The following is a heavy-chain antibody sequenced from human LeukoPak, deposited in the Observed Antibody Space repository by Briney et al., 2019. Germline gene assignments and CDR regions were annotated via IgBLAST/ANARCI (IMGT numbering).Heavy chain of an antibody. V-gene: IGHV3-66*01. J-gene: IGHJ6*01. CDR1: GFTVSSNY. CDR2: IYSGGST. Sequence: PGGSLRLSCAASGFTVSSNYMSWVRQAPGKGLEWVSVIYSGGSTYYADSVKGRFTISRDNSKNTMYLQMNSLRAGDTAVYYCARDRRFYGMDVWGQGTTVTVSS. CDR3: ARDRRFYGMDV.